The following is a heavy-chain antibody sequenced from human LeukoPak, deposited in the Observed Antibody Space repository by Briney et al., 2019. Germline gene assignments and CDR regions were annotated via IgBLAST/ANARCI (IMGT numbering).Heavy chain of an antibody. CDR3: ALLTVDTAMGGDY. D-gene: IGHD5-18*01. CDR1: GFTFSNYW. V-gene: IGHV3-30*03. Sequence: PGGSLRLSCAASGFTFSNYWMHWVRQAPGKGLEWVAVISYDGSNKYYADSVKGRFTISRDNSKNTLYLQMNSLRAEDTAVYYCALLTVDTAMGGDYWGQGTLVTVSS. J-gene: IGHJ4*02. CDR2: ISYDGSNK.